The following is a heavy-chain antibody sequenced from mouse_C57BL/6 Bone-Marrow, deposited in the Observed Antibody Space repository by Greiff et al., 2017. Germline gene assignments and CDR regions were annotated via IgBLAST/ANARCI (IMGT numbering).Heavy chain of an antibody. J-gene: IGHJ3*01. CDR1: GFSLTSYG. CDR3: ARNYYSNPFAY. D-gene: IGHD2-5*01. CDR2: IWSGGST. V-gene: IGHV2-2*01. Sequence: VQGVESGPGLVQPSQSLSITCTVSGFSLTSYGVHWVRQSPGKGLEWLGVIWSGGSTDYNAAFISRLSISKDNSKSQVFFKMNSLQADDTAIYYCARNYYSNPFAYWGQGTLVTVSA.